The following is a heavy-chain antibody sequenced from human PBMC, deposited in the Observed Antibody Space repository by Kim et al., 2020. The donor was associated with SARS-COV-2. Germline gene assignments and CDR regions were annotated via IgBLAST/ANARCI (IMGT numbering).Heavy chain of an antibody. CDR2: INHSGST. J-gene: IGHJ4*02. Sequence: SETLSLTCAVYGGSFSGYYWSWIRQPPGKGLEWIGEINHSGSTNYNPSLKSRVTISVDTSKNQFSLKLSSVTAADTAVYYCARGPPGADYYGSGGRKHVYWGQGTLVTVSS. CDR1: GGSFSGYY. V-gene: IGHV4-34*01. D-gene: IGHD3-10*01. CDR3: ARGPPGADYYGSGGRKHVY.